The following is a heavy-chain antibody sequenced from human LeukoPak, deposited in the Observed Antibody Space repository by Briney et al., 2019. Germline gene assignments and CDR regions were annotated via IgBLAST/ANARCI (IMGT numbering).Heavy chain of an antibody. D-gene: IGHD3-10*01. Sequence: SETLFLTCTVSGGSISPYYWNWIRQPPGKGLEWIGYVHYSGNTNYNPSLKSRVAISLDTSKNQFSVKLTSVTAADTAMHDCAKSDGSGNYFDCSGQGALVADSS. CDR2: VHYSGNT. V-gene: IGHV4-59*01. CDR3: AKSDGSGNYFDC. J-gene: IGHJ4*02. CDR1: GGSISPYY.